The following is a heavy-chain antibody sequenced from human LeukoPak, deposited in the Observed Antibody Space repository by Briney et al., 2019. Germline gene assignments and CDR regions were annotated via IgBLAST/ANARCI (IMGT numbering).Heavy chain of an antibody. CDR1: GFTFSSYD. J-gene: IGHJ6*03. CDR2: ITLSGANT. V-gene: IGHV3-23*01. D-gene: IGHD2-2*01. CDR3: AKRGNPAVGHHYLDV. Sequence: GVLRLSCAASGFTFSSYDMSWVRQAPGKGLEWVSSITLSGANTFYADSVMGRFTISRDNSKNTLYLQMNSLSAEDTAVYYCAKRGNPAVGHHYLDVWGEGAPVSVSS.